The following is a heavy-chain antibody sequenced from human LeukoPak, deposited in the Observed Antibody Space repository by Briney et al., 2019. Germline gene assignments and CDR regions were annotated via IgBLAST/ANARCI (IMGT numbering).Heavy chain of an antibody. V-gene: IGHV3-23*01. D-gene: IGHD3-10*01. J-gene: IGHJ4*02. Sequence: PGGSLRLSCAASRFTFSSYAMSWVRQAPGKGLEWVSAISGSGGSTYYADSVKGRFTISRDNSKNTLYLQMNSLRAEDTAVYYCAKIYYGSGSYLLDYWGQGTLVTVSS. CDR3: AKIYYGSGSYLLDY. CDR1: RFTFSSYA. CDR2: ISGSGGST.